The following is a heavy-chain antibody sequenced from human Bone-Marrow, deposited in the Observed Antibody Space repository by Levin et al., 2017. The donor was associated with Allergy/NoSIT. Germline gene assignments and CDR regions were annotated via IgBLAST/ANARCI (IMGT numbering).Heavy chain of an antibody. D-gene: IGHD1-1*01. Sequence: QSGESLKISCAVSGFTFNTYWMHWVRQAPGKGLVWVSRINLDGSEKKYADSVKGRFTISRDNAKNTLYLQLTGLTSDDTAVYYCGRDFGGYNRNAIDYWGLGTLVTVAS. CDR2: INLDGSEK. V-gene: IGHV3-74*01. CDR3: GRDFGGYNRNAIDY. CDR1: GFTFNTYW. J-gene: IGHJ4*02.